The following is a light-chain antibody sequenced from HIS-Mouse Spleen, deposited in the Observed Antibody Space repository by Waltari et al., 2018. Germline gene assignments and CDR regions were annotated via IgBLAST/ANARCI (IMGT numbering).Light chain of an antibody. V-gene: IGKV1-9*01. CDR1: QGISSY. CDR3: QQLNSYPPT. CDR2: AAS. Sequence: DLQLTQSQSFLSASVGDSGTITCRASQGISSYLAWYQQKPGKAPKLLIYAASTMQSGVPSRFSGSGSGTEFTLTISSLQPEDFATYYCQQLNSYPPTFGQGTKVEIK. J-gene: IGKJ1*01.